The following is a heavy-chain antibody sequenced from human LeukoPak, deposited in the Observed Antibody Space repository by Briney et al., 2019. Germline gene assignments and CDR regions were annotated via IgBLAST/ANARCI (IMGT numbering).Heavy chain of an antibody. Sequence: SVKVSCKASGGTFSSYAISWVRQAPGQGLEWMGGIIPIFGTANYAQKFQGRVTITADESTSTAYMELSSLRSEDTAVYYWAGLPRTMVRGKRNFQHWGQGTLVTVSS. V-gene: IGHV1-69*01. J-gene: IGHJ1*01. CDR1: GGTFSSYA. CDR3: AGLPRTMVRGKRNFQH. D-gene: IGHD3-10*01. CDR2: IIPIFGTA.